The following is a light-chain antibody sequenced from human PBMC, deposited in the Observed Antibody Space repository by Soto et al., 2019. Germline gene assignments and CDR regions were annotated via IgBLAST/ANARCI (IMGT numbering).Light chain of an antibody. J-gene: IGKJ5*01. Sequence: EIVLTQSPATLSLSPGERATLSCRASQSVSSYLAWYQQKPGQAPRLLIYDASNRATGIPDRFSGSGSGTEFTLTISSLEPEHFAVYYCKQRSNWPITFGQGTRLDIK. CDR2: DAS. V-gene: IGKV3-11*01. CDR3: KQRSNWPIT. CDR1: QSVSSY.